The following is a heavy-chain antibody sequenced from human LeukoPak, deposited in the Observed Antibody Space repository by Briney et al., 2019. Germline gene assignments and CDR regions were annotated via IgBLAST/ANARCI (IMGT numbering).Heavy chain of an antibody. J-gene: IGHJ6*03. Sequence: GKSLKISCKGSGYSFTSYWIGWVRQMPGKGLEGMGIIYPDDSDTKYSPSFQGQVTISADRSISTAYLQWSSLKASDTAMYYCARLAFCTNAVCFSNYYYSMDVWGRGTTVTVSS. CDR2: IYPDDSDT. CDR1: GYSFTSYW. CDR3: ARLAFCTNAVCFSNYYYSMDV. V-gene: IGHV5-51*01. D-gene: IGHD2-8*01.